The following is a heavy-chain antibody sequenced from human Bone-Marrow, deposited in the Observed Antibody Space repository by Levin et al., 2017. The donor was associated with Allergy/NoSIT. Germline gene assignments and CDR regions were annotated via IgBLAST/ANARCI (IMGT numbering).Heavy chain of an antibody. CDR1: GFTFSNAW. Sequence: PGGSLRLSCAASGFTFSNAWMSWVRQAPGKGLEWVGRIKSKTDGGTTDYAAPVKGRFTIARDDSKNTLYLQMNSLKTEDTAVYYCTTASSLSYYDLWSGYFSLDYYYYGMDVWGQGTTVTVSS. CDR3: TTASSLSYYDLWSGYFSLDYYYYGMDV. J-gene: IGHJ6*02. V-gene: IGHV3-15*01. D-gene: IGHD3-3*01. CDR2: IKSKTDGGTT.